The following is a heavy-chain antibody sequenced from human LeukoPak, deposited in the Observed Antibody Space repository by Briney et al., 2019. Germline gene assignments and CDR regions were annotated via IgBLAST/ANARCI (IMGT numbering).Heavy chain of an antibody. CDR3: AMGDPFDY. D-gene: IGHD2-21*02. V-gene: IGHV3-23*01. J-gene: IGHJ4*02. CDR1: GFTFSSYA. CDR2: ISGSGGST. Sequence: WGSLRLSCAASGFTFSSYAMSWVRQAPGKGLEWVSAISGSGGSTYYADSVKGRFTISRDNAKNSLYLQLNSLRVEDTTVYYCAMGDPFDYWGQGTLVTVSS.